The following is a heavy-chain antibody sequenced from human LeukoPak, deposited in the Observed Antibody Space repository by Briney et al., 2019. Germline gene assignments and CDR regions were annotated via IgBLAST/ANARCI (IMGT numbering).Heavy chain of an antibody. D-gene: IGHD3-10*01. CDR3: ARAKRYYGSGSYDY. CDR2: INWNGGST. J-gene: IGHJ4*02. V-gene: IGHV3-20*04. Sequence: GGSLRLSCAASGFTFDDYGMSWVRQAPGKGLEWVSGINWNGGSTGYADSVRGRFTISRDNAKNSLYLQMNSLRAEDTAVYYCARAKRYYGSGSYDYWGQGTLVTVSS. CDR1: GFTFDDYG.